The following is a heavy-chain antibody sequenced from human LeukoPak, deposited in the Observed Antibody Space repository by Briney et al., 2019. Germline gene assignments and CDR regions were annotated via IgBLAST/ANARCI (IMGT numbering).Heavy chain of an antibody. J-gene: IGHJ3*02. Sequence: GGSLRLSCAVSGFTFSSYSMNWVRQAPGKGLEWVSSISSSSSYIYYADSVKGRFTISRDNAKNSLYLQMNSLRAEDTAVYYCASSGACGGSCYSGAFDIWGQGTMVTVSS. CDR2: ISSSSSYI. CDR3: ASSGACGGSCYSGAFDI. CDR1: GFTFSSYS. V-gene: IGHV3-21*01. D-gene: IGHD2-15*01.